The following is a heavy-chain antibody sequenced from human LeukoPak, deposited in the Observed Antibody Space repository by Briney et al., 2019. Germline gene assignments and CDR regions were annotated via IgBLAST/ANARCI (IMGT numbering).Heavy chain of an antibody. V-gene: IGHV3-21*01. CDR1: GFTFSSYS. Sequence: GGSLRLSCAASGFTFSSYSMNWDRQAPGKGLEWVSSISSSSSYIYYADSVKGRFTISRDNAKNSLYLQMNSLRAEDTAVYYCARGARVVVIPFDYWGQGTLVTVSS. CDR2: ISSSSSYI. D-gene: IGHD3-22*01. J-gene: IGHJ4*02. CDR3: ARGARVVVIPFDY.